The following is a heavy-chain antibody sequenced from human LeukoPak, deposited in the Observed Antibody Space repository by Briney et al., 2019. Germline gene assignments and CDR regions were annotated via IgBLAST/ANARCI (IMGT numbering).Heavy chain of an antibody. CDR1: GYRFISYW. CDR3: ARLPSGYSGYPYSDY. Sequence: GESLKISCKSSGYRFISYWITWVRQMPGKGLEWMGRIDPTDSYTTYSPSFQGHVTISADKSISTAYLQWNSLKASDTAMYYCARLPSGYSGYPYSDYWGQGTLVTVSS. D-gene: IGHD5-12*01. CDR2: IDPTDSYT. V-gene: IGHV5-10-1*01. J-gene: IGHJ4*02.